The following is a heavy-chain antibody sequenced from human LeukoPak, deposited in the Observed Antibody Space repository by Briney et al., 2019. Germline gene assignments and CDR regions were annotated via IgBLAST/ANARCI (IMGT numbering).Heavy chain of an antibody. CDR1: GYTFTGYY. V-gene: IGHV1-18*04. D-gene: IGHD6-19*01. CDR3: ARDTREAVADYYYYGMDV. CDR2: ISGYNDNR. Sequence: ASVKVSCKASGYTFTGYYMHWVRQAPGQGLEWMGWISGYNDNRNYAQKFQGRVTMTTDTSTSTAYMELRSLRSDDTAAYYCARDTREAVADYYYYGMDVWGQGTTVTVSS. J-gene: IGHJ6*02.